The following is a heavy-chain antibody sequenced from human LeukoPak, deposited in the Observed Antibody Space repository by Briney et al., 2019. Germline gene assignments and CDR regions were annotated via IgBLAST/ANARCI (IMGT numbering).Heavy chain of an antibody. CDR1: GGSISSYY. Sequence: SETLSLTCTVSGGSISSYYWSWIRQPPGKGLEWIGYIYYSGSNNYNHSLRERLNISVYTSKNHFSLKLSSVTAADTAVYYCARHRGPDILPGYLYGMDVWGQGTTVTVSS. V-gene: IGHV4-59*01. CDR2: IYYSGSN. D-gene: IGHD3-9*01. J-gene: IGHJ6*02. CDR3: ARHRGPDILPGYLYGMDV.